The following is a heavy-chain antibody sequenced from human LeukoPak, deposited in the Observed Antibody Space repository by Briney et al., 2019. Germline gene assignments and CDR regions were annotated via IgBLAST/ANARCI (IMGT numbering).Heavy chain of an antibody. J-gene: IGHJ6*04. CDR3: AGAYDKPPETLSYYYYYCGMDV. Sequence: ASVKVSCKASGGTFSSYAISWVRQAPGQGLEWMGGIIPIFGTANYAQKFQGRVTITADKSTSTAYMELSSLRSEDTAVYYCAGAYDKPPETLSYYYYYCGMDVWGKGTTVTVSS. CDR1: GGTFSSYA. D-gene: IGHD3-22*01. CDR2: IIPIFGTA. V-gene: IGHV1-69*06.